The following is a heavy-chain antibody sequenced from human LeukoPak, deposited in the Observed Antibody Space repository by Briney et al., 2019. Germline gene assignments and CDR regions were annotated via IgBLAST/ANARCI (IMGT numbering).Heavy chain of an antibody. J-gene: IGHJ5*02. V-gene: IGHV4-59*01. D-gene: IGHD2-2*01. CDR2: IHYSGST. Sequence: SETLSLTCTVSGGSISNYYWNWIRQPPGKGLEWIGYIHYSGSTSYNPSLKSRVTISVDTSKNQFSLELTSVTAADTAVFYCARLYCSRSVCSPYWLDPWGQGILVSVSS. CDR1: GGSISNYY. CDR3: ARLYCSRSVCSPYWLDP.